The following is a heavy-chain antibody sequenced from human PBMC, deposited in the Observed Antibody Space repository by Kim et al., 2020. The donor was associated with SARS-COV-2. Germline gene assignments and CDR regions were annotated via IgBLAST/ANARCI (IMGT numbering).Heavy chain of an antibody. V-gene: IGHV3-49*03. CDR2: IRSKAYGGTT. J-gene: IGHJ4*02. CDR1: GFTFGDYA. Sequence: GGSLRLSCTASGFTFGDYAMSWFRQAPGKGLEWVGFIRSKAYGGTTEYAASVKGRFTISRDDSKSIAYLQMNSLKTEDTAVYYCTNGGEMALFDYWGQGTLVTVSS. CDR3: TNGGEMALFDY.